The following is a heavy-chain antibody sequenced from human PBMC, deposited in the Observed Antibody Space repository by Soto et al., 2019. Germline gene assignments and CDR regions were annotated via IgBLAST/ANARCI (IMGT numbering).Heavy chain of an antibody. CDR2: ISGSGDTA. Sequence: PGGSLRLSCAASEFIFGNYAMTWFRQAPGKGLEWISVISGSGDTADYADSVKGRFTISRDNSNNTLYLQMSSLRAEDTAVYYCAKPYKTGTYYRALFDYWGQGTPVTVSS. D-gene: IGHD3-10*01. CDR3: AKPYKTGTYYRALFDY. CDR1: EFIFGNYA. V-gene: IGHV3-23*01. J-gene: IGHJ4*02.